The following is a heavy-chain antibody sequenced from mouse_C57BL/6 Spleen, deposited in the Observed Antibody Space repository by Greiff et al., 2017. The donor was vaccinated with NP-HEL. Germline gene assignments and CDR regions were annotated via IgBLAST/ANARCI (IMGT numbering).Heavy chain of an antibody. D-gene: IGHD1-1*01. CDR2: FHPNSGST. CDR1: GYTFTSYW. Sequence: FQLQQPGAELVKPGASLKFSCKASGYTFTSYWMHGVKKRPGQGLEWIGMFHPNSGSTNYNEKFKSKATLTVDKSSSTAYMQLSSLTSEDSAVYYCARSFITTVVAYWYFDVWGTGTTVTVSS. V-gene: IGHV1-64*01. J-gene: IGHJ1*03. CDR3: ARSFITTVVAYWYFDV.